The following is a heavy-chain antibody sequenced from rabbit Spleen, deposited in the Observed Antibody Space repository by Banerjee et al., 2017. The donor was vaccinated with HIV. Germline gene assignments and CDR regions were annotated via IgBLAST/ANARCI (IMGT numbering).Heavy chain of an antibody. Sequence: QEQLEESGGGLVKPGGTLTLTCKASGFDLSQNYVMCWVRQAPGKGLEWIGCIHGGNDNTHYASWAKGRFTISKTSSTTVTLQMTSLTAADTATYFCARDAGSGDYIDGYFNLWGQGTLVTVS. CDR2: IHGGNDNT. V-gene: IGHV1S45*01. CDR3: ARDAGSGDYIDGYFNL. CDR1: GFDLSQNYV. D-gene: IGHD8-1*01. J-gene: IGHJ4*01.